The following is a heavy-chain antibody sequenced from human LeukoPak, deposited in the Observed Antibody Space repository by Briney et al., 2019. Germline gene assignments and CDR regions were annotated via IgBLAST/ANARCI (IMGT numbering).Heavy chain of an antibody. Sequence: GGSLRLSCAASGFTFGSYSMNWVRQAPGKGLEWVSSISSSSSYIYYADSVKGRFTISRDNAKNSLYLQMNSLRAEDTAVYYCARWEKRWLQLPRAYYFDYWGQGTLVTVSS. V-gene: IGHV3-21*01. CDR3: ARWEKRWLQLPRAYYFDY. D-gene: IGHD5-24*01. CDR1: GFTFGSYS. J-gene: IGHJ4*02. CDR2: ISSSSSYI.